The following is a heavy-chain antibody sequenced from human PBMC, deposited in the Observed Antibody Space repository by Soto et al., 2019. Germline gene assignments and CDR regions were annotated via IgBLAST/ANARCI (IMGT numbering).Heavy chain of an antibody. J-gene: IGHJ6*01. CDR1: GFSFSGYA. Sequence: EVQLLESGGGLVQPGGSVRLSCAASGFSFSGYAMNWVRQAPGKGLDWVSVISVSGSATDYADSVRGRFTISRDNSENMLYLQMNSLRAEDTALYYCAKSRGSSSSMRYGLDVW. CDR2: ISVSGSAT. V-gene: IGHV3-23*01. D-gene: IGHD6-13*01. CDR3: AKSRGSSSSMRYGLDV.